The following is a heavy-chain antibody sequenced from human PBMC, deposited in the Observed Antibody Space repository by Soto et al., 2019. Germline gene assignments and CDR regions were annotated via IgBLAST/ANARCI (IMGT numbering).Heavy chain of an antibody. Sequence: GGSLRLSCAASGFTFTRYSMNWVRQAPGKGLEWVSSISSTTNYIYYGDSMKGRFTISRDNAKNPLYLEMNSLRAEDTAVYYCARESEDLTSNFDYWGQGTLVTV. J-gene: IGHJ4*02. CDR2: ISSTTNYI. CDR1: GFTFTRYS. V-gene: IGHV3-21*06. CDR3: ARESEDLTSNFDY.